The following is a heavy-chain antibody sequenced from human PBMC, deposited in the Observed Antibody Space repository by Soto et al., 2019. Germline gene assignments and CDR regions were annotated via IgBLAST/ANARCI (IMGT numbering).Heavy chain of an antibody. D-gene: IGHD3-22*01. CDR1: GGSISSSSYY. CDR2: IYFRGTT. J-gene: IGHJ4*02. V-gene: IGHV4-39*07. Sequence: PSETLSLTCTVSGGSISSSSYYWGWIAQPPGKGLEWIGSIYFRGTTNYNPSLKSRVTMSADTSKNQFSLKLNSVTAADTAVYYCARMNYYDTSGYPFDYWGQGMMVTVSS. CDR3: ARMNYYDTSGYPFDY.